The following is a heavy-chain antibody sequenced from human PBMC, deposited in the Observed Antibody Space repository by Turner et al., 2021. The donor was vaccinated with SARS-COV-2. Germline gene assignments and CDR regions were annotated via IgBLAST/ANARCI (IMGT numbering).Heavy chain of an antibody. CDR1: GFAFSSYG. J-gene: IGHJ4*02. CDR3: AKGLGPYCSSTSCYSAAFDY. CDR2: ISYDGSNK. V-gene: IGHV3-30*18. D-gene: IGHD2-2*01. Sequence: QVQLVESGGGVVQPGRSLRLSCAASGFAFSSYGMHWVRQAPGKGLECVAVISYDGSNKYYADSVKGRFTISRDNSKNTLFLQMNSLRAEDTAVYYCAKGLGPYCSSTSCYSAAFDYWGQGTLVTVSS.